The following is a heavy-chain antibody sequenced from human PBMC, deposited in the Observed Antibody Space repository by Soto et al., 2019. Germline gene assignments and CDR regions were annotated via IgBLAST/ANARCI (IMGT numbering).Heavy chain of an antibody. J-gene: IGHJ4*02. D-gene: IGHD5-12*01. CDR3: ARGPPGWLQPLDD. Sequence: MSWIRQAPGKGLEWVSYISSSGSTIYYADSVKGRFTISRDNAKNSLYLQMNSLRAEDTAVYYCARGPPGWLQPLDDWGQGTLVTVSS. CDR2: ISSSGSTI. V-gene: IGHV3-11*01.